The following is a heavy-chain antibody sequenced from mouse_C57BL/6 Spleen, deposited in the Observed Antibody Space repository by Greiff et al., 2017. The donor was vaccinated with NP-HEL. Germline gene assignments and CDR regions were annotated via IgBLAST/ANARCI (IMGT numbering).Heavy chain of an antibody. CDR3: ARSLYDGYPFDY. J-gene: IGHJ2*01. D-gene: IGHD2-3*01. CDR2: IYPGDGDT. V-gene: IGHV1-80*01. CDR1: GYAFSSYW. Sequence: QVQLKQSGAELVKPGASVKISCKASGYAFSSYWMNWVKQRPGKGLEWIGQIYPGDGDTNYNGKFKGKATLTADKSSSTAYMQLSSLTSEDSAVYFCARSLYDGYPFDYWGQGTTLTVSS.